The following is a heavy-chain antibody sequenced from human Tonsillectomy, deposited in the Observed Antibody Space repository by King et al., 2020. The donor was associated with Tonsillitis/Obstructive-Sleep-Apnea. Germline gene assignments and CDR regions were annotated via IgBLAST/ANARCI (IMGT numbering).Heavy chain of an antibody. CDR1: GFTFTNYT. Sequence: QVQLVESGGGVVQPGRSLRLSCATSGFTFTNYTMHWVRQAPGKGLEWVAVISYDGSYKYYADSVKGRFSISRDNSKNTLYLQMNSLRADDTAVYYCARAFTTDDAFDIWGQGTMVTVSS. J-gene: IGHJ3*02. CDR2: ISYDGSYK. D-gene: IGHD3-3*01. V-gene: IGHV3-30*04. CDR3: ARAFTTDDAFDI.